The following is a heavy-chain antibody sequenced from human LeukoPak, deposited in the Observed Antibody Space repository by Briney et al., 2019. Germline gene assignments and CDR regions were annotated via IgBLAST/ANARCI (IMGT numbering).Heavy chain of an antibody. J-gene: IGHJ4*02. CDR3: ASSIAVAVPDY. CDR1: GGSISGSSYY. CDR2: IYYSGST. V-gene: IGHV4-39*07. Sequence: SETLSLTCTVSGGSISGSSYYWGWIRQPPGKGLEWIGSIYYSGSTYYNPSLKSRVTISVDTSKNQFSLKLSSVTAADTAVYYCASSIAVAVPDYWGQGTLVTVSS. D-gene: IGHD6-19*01.